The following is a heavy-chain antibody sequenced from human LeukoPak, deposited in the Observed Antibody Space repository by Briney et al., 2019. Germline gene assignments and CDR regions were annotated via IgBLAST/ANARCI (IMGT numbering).Heavy chain of an antibody. V-gene: IGHV4-31*03. CDR3: ARFTYSDSSGYYYIFDY. CDR1: GGSISSGGSY. CDR2: IYYSGST. Sequence: PSQTLSLTCTVSGGSISSGGSYWSWIRQHPGKGLEWIGYIYYSGSTYYNPSLKSRVTISVDTSKNQFSLILSSVTAADTAVYYCARFTYSDSSGYYYIFDYWGQGTLVTVSS. J-gene: IGHJ4*02. D-gene: IGHD3-22*01.